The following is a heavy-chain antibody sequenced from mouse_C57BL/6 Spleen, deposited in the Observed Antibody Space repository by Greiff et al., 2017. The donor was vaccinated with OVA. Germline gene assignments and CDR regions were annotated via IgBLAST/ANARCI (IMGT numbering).Heavy chain of an antibody. CDR1: GYTFTSYT. V-gene: IGHV1-4*01. CDR3: ARIYYGSSYALNY. J-gene: IGHJ2*01. CDR2: INPSSGYT. Sequence: VKVVESGAELARPGASVKMSCKASGYTFTSYTMHWVKQRPGQGLEWIGYINPSSGYTKYNQKFKDKATLTADKSSSTAYMQLSSLTSEDSAVYYCARIYYGSSYALNYWGQGTTLTVSS. D-gene: IGHD1-1*01.